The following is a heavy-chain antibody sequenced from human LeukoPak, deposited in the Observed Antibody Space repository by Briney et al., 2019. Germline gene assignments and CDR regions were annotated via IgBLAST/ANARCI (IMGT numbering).Heavy chain of an antibody. V-gene: IGHV1-8*01. CDR3: ARGLGSYDSSELTWPVISF. Sequence: ASVKVSCKASGYTFTNYEINWVRQATGHGLEWMGWMNPNSGDTAYAQTFQGRITMTRSTSITTAYMELSGLRSEDTAVYYCARGLGSYDSSELTWPVISFWGQGTQVTVSS. CDR2: MNPNSGDT. CDR1: GYTFTNYE. D-gene: IGHD3-22*01. J-gene: IGHJ4*02.